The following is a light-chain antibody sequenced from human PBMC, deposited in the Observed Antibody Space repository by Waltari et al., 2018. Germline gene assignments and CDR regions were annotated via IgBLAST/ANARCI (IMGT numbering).Light chain of an antibody. J-gene: IGLJ2*01. CDR3: SSYRSGSTQVV. V-gene: IGLV2-14*01. CDR2: EVS. Sequence: QSALTQPASVSGSPGQSITISCTGTNSDVGGYKYVSWYQQHPGKAPKLIIYEVSNRPSGGSKRFSGSTSGNTASLTISGLQAEDEADYYCSSYRSGSTQVVFGGGTKVTVL. CDR1: NSDVGGYKY.